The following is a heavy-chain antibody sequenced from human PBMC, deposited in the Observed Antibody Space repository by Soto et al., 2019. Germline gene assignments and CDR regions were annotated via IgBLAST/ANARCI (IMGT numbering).Heavy chain of an antibody. CDR2: ITAATGTT. D-gene: IGHD1-26*01. Sequence: EVQLLESGGGLVQPGGSLRLSCAASGFTFGSYGMTWVRQAPGKGLECVSGITAATGTTYYADSVKGRFTISRDLSTNTLFLQMNSLRAADSAVYYCAKAKGRSNFYYRGLDVWGQGTTVTVSS. V-gene: IGHV3-23*01. CDR1: GFTFGSYG. CDR3: AKAKGRSNFYYRGLDV. J-gene: IGHJ6*02.